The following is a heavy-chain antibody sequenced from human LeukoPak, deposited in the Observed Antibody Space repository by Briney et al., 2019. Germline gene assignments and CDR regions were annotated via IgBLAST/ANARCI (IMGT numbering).Heavy chain of an antibody. V-gene: IGHV4-39*02. D-gene: IGHD3-3*01. CDR2: IYYSGST. CDR1: GGSISSSSFY. CDR3: ASEHYDFWSGYLAPPSDY. Sequence: SETLSLTCTVSGGSISSSSFYWGWIRQPPGKGLEWIGSIYYSGSTYYNPSLKSRVTISVDTSKNQFSLKLTSVTAADTAVYYCASEHYDFWSGYLAPPSDYWGQGTLVTVSS. J-gene: IGHJ4*02.